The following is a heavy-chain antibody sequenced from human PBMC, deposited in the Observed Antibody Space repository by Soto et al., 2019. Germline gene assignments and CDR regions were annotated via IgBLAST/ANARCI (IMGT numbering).Heavy chain of an antibody. Sequence: PGGSLRLSCAASGFTFSDYYMTWIRQAPGKGLERVSYISSSGNSIYYADSVRGRFTVSRDNAKNSLFLQMNSLRAEDTAVYYCARRAAAGRSFDYWGLGTLVTVSS. V-gene: IGHV3-11*01. CDR3: ARRAAAGRSFDY. CDR2: ISSSGNSI. CDR1: GFTFSDYY. J-gene: IGHJ4*02. D-gene: IGHD6-13*01.